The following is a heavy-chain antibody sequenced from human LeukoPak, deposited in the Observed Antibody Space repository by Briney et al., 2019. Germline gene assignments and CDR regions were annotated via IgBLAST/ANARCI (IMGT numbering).Heavy chain of an antibody. CDR3: ARDEDWSGYYGAFDI. V-gene: IGHV3-74*01. CDR2: INSDGSST. CDR1: GFTFSIYW. D-gene: IGHD3-3*01. J-gene: IGHJ3*02. Sequence: GGSLRLSCAASGFTFSIYWMHWVRQAPGEGLAWVSRINSDGSSTSYADSVRGRFTISRDNAKNTLYLQMNSLRAEDTAVYYCARDEDWSGYYGAFDIWGQGTMVTVSS.